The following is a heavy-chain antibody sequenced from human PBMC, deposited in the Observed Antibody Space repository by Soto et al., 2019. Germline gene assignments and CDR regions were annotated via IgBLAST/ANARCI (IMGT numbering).Heavy chain of an antibody. CDR2: IWYDGSNK. CDR3: ARDRQYFDWSRNFDY. V-gene: IGHV3-33*01. CDR1: GFTFSSYA. D-gene: IGHD3-9*01. Sequence: QVQLVESGGGVVQPGRSLRLSCAASGFTFSSYAMYWVRQAPGKGLECVAVIWYDGSNKYYADSVKDRFTISRDNSKNTLYLQMNSLRAEDTAEYYCARDRQYFDWSRNFDYCGQGTLVTVSS. J-gene: IGHJ4*02.